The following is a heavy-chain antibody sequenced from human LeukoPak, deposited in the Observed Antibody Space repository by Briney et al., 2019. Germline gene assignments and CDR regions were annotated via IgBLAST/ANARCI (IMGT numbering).Heavy chain of an antibody. CDR3: ASSMTTVTTIVY. J-gene: IGHJ4*02. Sequence: ASVKVSCKVSGYTLTELSMHWVRQAPGKGLEWMGGFDPEDGETIYAQKFQGRVTMTEDTSTDTAYMELSSLRSEDTAVYYCASSMTTVTTIVYWGQGTLVTVSS. V-gene: IGHV1-24*01. D-gene: IGHD4-17*01. CDR1: GYTLTELS. CDR2: FDPEDGET.